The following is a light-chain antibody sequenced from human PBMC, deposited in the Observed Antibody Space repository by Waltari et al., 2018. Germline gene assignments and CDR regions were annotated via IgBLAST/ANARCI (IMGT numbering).Light chain of an antibody. CDR3: QHYVSLPVT. V-gene: IGKV3-20*01. Sequence: EIVLMQSPGTLSLSPGERATLSCRASQSVSRALAWYQQNPGQAPRLLIYGASNRATGIPDRFSCSGSGTDFSLIISRLEPEDFAVYYCQHYVSLPVTFGQGTKVEIK. CDR2: GAS. CDR1: QSVSRA. J-gene: IGKJ1*01.